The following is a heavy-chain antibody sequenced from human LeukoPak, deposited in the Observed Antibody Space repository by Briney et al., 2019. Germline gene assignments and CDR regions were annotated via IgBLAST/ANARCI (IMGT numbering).Heavy chain of an antibody. CDR2: IYNSGIT. D-gene: IGHD4/OR15-4a*01. CDR1: GGSVSSHF. J-gene: IGHJ6*03. Sequence: PSETLSLTCTVSGGSVSSHFWSWIRHPPGKGLEWIGYIYNSGITNYNPSLKSRVTMSVDTSKNQFSLMLRSVTAADTAVYYCARDHLPAGAPGYYMDVWGKGTTVTVSS. V-gene: IGHV4-59*02. CDR3: ARDHLPAGAPGYYMDV.